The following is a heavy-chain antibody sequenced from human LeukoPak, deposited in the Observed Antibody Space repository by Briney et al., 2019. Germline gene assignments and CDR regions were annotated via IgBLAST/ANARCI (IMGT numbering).Heavy chain of an antibody. V-gene: IGHV4-59*01. CDR2: IYYSGST. CDR1: GGSISNYY. CDR3: ARGFLFPRGGGYYPAHFDY. D-gene: IGHD3-22*01. J-gene: IGHJ4*02. Sequence: SETLSLTCTVSGGSISNYYWSWIRQPPGKGREWIGYIYYSGSTNYNPSLKSRVTMSVDTSKNQFSLKLSSVTAADTAVYYCARGFLFPRGGGYYPAHFDYWGQGTLVTVSS.